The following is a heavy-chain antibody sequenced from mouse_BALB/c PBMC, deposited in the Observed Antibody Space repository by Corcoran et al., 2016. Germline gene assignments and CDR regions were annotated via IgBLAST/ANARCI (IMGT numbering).Heavy chain of an antibody. Sequence: QIQLVQPGPELKKPGETVKISCKASGYTFTNYGMNWVKQATGKGLKWMGWINTYTGEPTYADDFKGRFAFSLETSASTAYLQINNLKNEDTATYFCAREPRAMDYWGQGTSVTVSS. CDR1: GYTFTNYG. CDR3: AREPRAMDY. CDR2: INTYTGEP. V-gene: IGHV9-3-1*01. J-gene: IGHJ4*01.